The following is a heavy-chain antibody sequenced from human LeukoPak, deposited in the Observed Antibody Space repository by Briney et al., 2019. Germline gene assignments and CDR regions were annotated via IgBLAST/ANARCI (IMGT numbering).Heavy chain of an antibody. V-gene: IGHV3-30*02. CDR3: ARSENDYDFWSGYYGDVPGGSFDY. D-gene: IGHD3-3*01. J-gene: IGHJ4*02. CDR1: GFTFNSYG. Sequence: GGSLRLSCAASGFTFNSYGMHWVRQAPGKGLEWVAFIRYDGSNKYYADSVKGRFTISRDNAKNSLYLQMNSLRAEDTAVYYCARSENDYDFWSGYYGDVPGGSFDYWGQGTLVTVSS. CDR2: IRYDGSNK.